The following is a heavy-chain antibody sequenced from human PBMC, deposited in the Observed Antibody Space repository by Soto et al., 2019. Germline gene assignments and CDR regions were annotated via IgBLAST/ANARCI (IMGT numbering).Heavy chain of an antibody. CDR3: ARDSLSLAPDY. V-gene: IGHV1-69*08. Sequence: QVQLVQSGAEVKKPGSSVKVSCKASGGTFSSYTISWVRQAPGQGLEWMGRIIPILGIANYAQKFQGRVTITAGKSTSTAYMELSSLRSEDTAVYYCARDSLSLAPDYWGQGTLVTVSS. CDR1: GGTFSSYT. CDR2: IIPILGIA. D-gene: IGHD3-16*02. J-gene: IGHJ4*02.